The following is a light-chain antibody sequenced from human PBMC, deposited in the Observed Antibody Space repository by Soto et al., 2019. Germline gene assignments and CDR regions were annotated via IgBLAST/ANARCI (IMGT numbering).Light chain of an antibody. J-gene: IGLJ1*01. CDR1: SAPISTTYY. CDR2: STN. V-gene: IGLV8-61*01. CDR3: VLYMGSGAYL. Sequence: QTVVIQESSLSVSPGGTVTLTCGLRSAPISTTYYPAWYQQTPGQAPRTLIYSTNTRSSGVPDRFSGSIRGNKAALTITGAQAEDEAEYHCVLYMGSGAYLFGPGPKLTVL.